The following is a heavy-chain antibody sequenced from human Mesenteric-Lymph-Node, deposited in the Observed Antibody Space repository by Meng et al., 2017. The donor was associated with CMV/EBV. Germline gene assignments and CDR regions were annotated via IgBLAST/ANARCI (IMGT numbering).Heavy chain of an antibody. D-gene: IGHD2-21*01. CDR2: IKSKSDGGTA. Sequence: GGSLRLSCAASGFVFSNAWLTWVRQAPGRGLEWVGRIKSKSDGGTADYAAPVKGRFTISSDDSTNTLYLQMHSLKTEDTAVYYCTTGLVLWGHCGGDCYSFWGQGTLVTVSS. CDR1: GFVFSNAW. V-gene: IGHV3-15*01. CDR3: TTGLVLWGHCGGDCYSF. J-gene: IGHJ4*02.